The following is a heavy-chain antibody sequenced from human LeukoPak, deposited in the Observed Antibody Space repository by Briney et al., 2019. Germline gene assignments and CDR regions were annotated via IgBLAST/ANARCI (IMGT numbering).Heavy chain of an antibody. D-gene: IGHD5-12*01. CDR1: GFTFSNYA. CDR2: VIGSSGST. Sequence: PGGSLRLSCAASGFTFSNYAMNWVRQAPGKGLEWVSVVIGSSGSTDYADSVKGRFTISRDISKNTLYLQMNRLRAEDTAIYFCAKGGYDYIEIGYFDYWGQGTPLTVAS. CDR3: AKGGYDYIEIGYFDY. V-gene: IGHV3-23*01. J-gene: IGHJ4*02.